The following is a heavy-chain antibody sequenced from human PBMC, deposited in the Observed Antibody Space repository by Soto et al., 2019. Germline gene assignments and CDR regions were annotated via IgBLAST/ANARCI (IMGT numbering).Heavy chain of an antibody. D-gene: IGHD3-10*01. V-gene: IGHV4-34*01. CDR1: GGSFSGYY. CDR2: INNGGSS. CDR3: ARGRGDGYNQNWYFDL. J-gene: IGHJ2*01. Sequence: QVHLQQWGAGLLKPSETLSLTCAVSGGSFSGYYWSWISQPPGKGLEWIGEINNGGSSNYNPSLKRRGSMSVGPSNNQFSLKLNSVTAADTAVYYCARGRGDGYNQNWYFDLWGRGTLVTVSS.